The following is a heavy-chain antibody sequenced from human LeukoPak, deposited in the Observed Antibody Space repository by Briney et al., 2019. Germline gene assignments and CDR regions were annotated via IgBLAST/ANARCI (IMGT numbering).Heavy chain of an antibody. Sequence: QSGGSLRLSCAASGFTFSSYGMSWVRQAPGKGLEWVSAISGSGGSTYYADSVKGRFTISRDNSKNTLYLQMNSLRAEDTAVYYCAKEIYYDSSGNDYWGQGTLVTVSS. J-gene: IGHJ4*02. V-gene: IGHV3-23*01. CDR2: ISGSGGST. CDR3: AKEIYYDSSGNDY. CDR1: GFTFSSYG. D-gene: IGHD3-22*01.